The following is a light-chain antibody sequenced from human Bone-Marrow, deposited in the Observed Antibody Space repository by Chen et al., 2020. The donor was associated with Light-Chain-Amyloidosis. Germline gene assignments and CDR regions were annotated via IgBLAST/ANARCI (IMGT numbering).Light chain of an antibody. CDR2: RDT. Sequence: SSELTQPPSVSVSPGQTARITCSGDDLPTKYAYWYQQKPGQAPVLVIHRDTERPSGISERFSGSSAGTTATLTSSGVQAEGEADDHCQSAESSGTYEVIFGGGTKLTVL. CDR1: DLPTKY. J-gene: IGLJ2*01. CDR3: QSAESSGTYEVI. V-gene: IGLV3-25*03.